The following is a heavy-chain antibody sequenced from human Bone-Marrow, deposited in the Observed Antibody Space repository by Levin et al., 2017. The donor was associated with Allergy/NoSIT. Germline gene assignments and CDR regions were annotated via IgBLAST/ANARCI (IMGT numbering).Heavy chain of an antibody. Sequence: GGSLRLSCAASGFTFTSYAMSWVRQAPGKGLEWVSSITGRGVKTLYADSVKGRFTISRDSSTATLYLQMSSMRAEDTAIYFCARETPASDYFDFWGQGALVTVSS. V-gene: IGHV3-23*01. D-gene: IGHD2-2*01. J-gene: IGHJ4*02. CDR1: GFTFTSYA. CDR3: ARETPASDYFDF. CDR2: ITGRGVKT.